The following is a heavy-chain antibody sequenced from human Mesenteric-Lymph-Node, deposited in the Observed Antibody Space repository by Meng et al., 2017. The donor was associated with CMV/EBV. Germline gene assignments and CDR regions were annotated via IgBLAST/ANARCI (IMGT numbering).Heavy chain of an antibody. Sequence: NSASWNWIRQSPSRGLEWLGRTYYRSKWYNDYAVSVKSRITINPDTSKNQFSLQLNSVTPEDTAVYYCARGAYGVRGVFSYNWFDPWGQGTLVTVSS. D-gene: IGHD3-10*01. V-gene: IGHV6-1*01. J-gene: IGHJ5*02. CDR3: ARGAYGVRGVFSYNWFDP. CDR2: TYYRSKWYN. CDR1: NSAS.